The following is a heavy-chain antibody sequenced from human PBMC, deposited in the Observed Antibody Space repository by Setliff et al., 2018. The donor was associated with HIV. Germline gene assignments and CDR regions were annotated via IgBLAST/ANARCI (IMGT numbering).Heavy chain of an antibody. CDR1: GYSISSHY. CDR2: IFSSGST. D-gene: IGHD1-26*01. V-gene: IGHV4-59*11. CDR3: ARGWEWGAPLDY. J-gene: IGHJ4*02. Sequence: LSLTCTVSGYSISSHYWSWIRQPPGKELEWIGYIFSSGSTTYNPSLKSRVTISIDTSKNQFSLKVSSVTAADTAVYYCARGWEWGAPLDYWGQGTLVTVS.